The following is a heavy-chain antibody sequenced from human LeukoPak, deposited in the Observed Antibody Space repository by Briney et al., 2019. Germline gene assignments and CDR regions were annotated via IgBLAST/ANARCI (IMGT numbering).Heavy chain of an antibody. V-gene: IGHV4-4*07. CDR2: IYTSGST. D-gene: IGHD6-6*01. J-gene: IGHJ4*02. Sequence: SETLSLTCTVSGGSISSYYWSWIRQPAGKGLEWIGRIYTSGSTNYNPSLKSRVTMSVDTSKNQFPLKLSSVTAADTAVYYCARDLGEYSSSSHFDYWGQGTLVTVSS. CDR1: GGSISSYY. CDR3: ARDLGEYSSSSHFDY.